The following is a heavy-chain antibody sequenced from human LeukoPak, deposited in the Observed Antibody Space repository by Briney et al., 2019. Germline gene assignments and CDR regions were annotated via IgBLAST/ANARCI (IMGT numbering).Heavy chain of an antibody. CDR2: INHSGST. CDR1: GGSFSGYY. D-gene: IGHD3-9*01. J-gene: IGHJ4*02. V-gene: IGHV4-34*01. Sequence: PSETLSLTCAVYGGSFSGYYWSWIRQPPGKWLEWIGEINHSGSTNYNPSLKSRVTISVDTSKNQFSLKLSSVTAADTAVYYCARAGILRGYDILTGLRPRRYYFDYWGQGTLVTVSS. CDR3: ARAGILRGYDILTGLRPRRYYFDY.